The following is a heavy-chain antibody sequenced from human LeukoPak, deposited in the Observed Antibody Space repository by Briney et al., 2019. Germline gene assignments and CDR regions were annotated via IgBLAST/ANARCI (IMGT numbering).Heavy chain of an antibody. Sequence: GGSLTLSCAASGFTFSGSAMHWVRQASGEGLEWVGRIRSKANSYTTAYAASVKGRFTISRDDSKNTAYLQMNSLKTEDTAVYYCTRQRDYDFWSGYYLDYWGQGTLVTVSS. D-gene: IGHD3-3*01. CDR2: IRSKANSYTT. CDR3: TRQRDYDFWSGYYLDY. V-gene: IGHV3-73*01. CDR1: GFTFSGSA. J-gene: IGHJ4*02.